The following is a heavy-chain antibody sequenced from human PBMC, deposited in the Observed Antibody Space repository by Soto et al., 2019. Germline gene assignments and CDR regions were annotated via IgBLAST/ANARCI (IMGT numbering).Heavy chain of an antibody. Sequence: PGGSLRLSCAASGFTFSNFGMHWVRQAPGKGLEWVASISYDGNIKYSAESVKGRFTISRDNSKNTLYLQMNSLRAEDTAVYYCAKVSFLGDYKRTVAPYGMDVWGQGTTVTVSS. CDR1: GFTFSNFG. V-gene: IGHV3-30*18. CDR2: ISYDGNIK. J-gene: IGHJ6*02. CDR3: AKVSFLGDYKRTVAPYGMDV. D-gene: IGHD4-4*01.